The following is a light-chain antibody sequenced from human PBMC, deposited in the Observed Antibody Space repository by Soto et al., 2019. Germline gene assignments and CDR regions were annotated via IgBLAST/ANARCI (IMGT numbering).Light chain of an antibody. V-gene: IGKV3-20*01. J-gene: IGKJ2*01. Sequence: EIVLTQSPGTLPSSPGERATLSCSASQSVSSTYLVWYQQKPVQAPRPLIYGASSSATGIPDRFSGSGSGTDFTITIRRLEPEDFAVYYCQRYANSPFTFGQGTKLEIK. CDR2: GAS. CDR3: QRYANSPFT. CDR1: QSVSSTY.